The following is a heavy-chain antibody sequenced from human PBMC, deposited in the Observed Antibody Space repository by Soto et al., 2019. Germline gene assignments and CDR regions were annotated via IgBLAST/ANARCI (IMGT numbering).Heavy chain of an antibody. V-gene: IGHV3-23*04. Sequence: EVQLVESGGGLVQPGGSLRLSCAASGFTFSSYAMSWVRQAPGKGLEWVSTISASGGSTYHADSVKGRFTISRDNSKNTLYLQMNSLRDEDTAAYYCAKDTPGSGSYQIYAMDVWGQGTTVTVS. CDR1: GFTFSSYA. CDR2: ISASGGST. J-gene: IGHJ6*02. CDR3: AKDTPGSGSYQIYAMDV. D-gene: IGHD3-10*01.